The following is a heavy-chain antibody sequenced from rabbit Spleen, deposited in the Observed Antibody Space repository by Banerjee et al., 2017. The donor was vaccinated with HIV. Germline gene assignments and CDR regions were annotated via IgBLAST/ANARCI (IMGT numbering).Heavy chain of an antibody. D-gene: IGHD7-1*01. CDR1: GFSFSSSAY. Sequence: QSLEESGGDLVKPGASLTLTCTASGFSFSSSAYMCWVRQAPGKGLECIACIYGGSSGSTYYASWAKGRFTISKTSSTTVTLQMTSLTAADTATYFCARYSSGIGYVYADFNLWGQGTLVTVS. J-gene: IGHJ4*01. CDR3: ARYSSGIGYVYADFNL. CDR2: IYGGSSGST. V-gene: IGHV1S40*01.